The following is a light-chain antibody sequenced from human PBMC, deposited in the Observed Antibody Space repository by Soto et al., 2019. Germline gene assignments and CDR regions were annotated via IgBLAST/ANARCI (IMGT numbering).Light chain of an antibody. CDR1: QSVINSY. CDR2: GAY. V-gene: IGKV3-11*01. CDR3: QQRSNWPQT. J-gene: IGKJ1*01. Sequence: EVVLTQSPGTLSLSSGERATLSCRASQSVINSYLAWYQQIPGQAPRLLLYGAYNRATGIAARFSGSGSGTDFTLTISSLEPEDFAVYYCQQRSNWPQTFGQGTKVDI.